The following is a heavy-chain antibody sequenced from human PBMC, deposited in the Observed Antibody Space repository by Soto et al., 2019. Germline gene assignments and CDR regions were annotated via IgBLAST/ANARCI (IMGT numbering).Heavy chain of an antibody. J-gene: IGHJ5*02. CDR3: ARQFGTIFPNWFDP. Sequence: PSETLSLTCTVSGGSISSSSYYWGWIRQPPGKGLEWIGSIYYSGSTYYNPSLKSRVTISVDTSKNQFSLKLSSVTAADTAVYYCARQFGTIFPNWFDPWGQGTLVTVSS. CDR1: GGSISSSSYY. V-gene: IGHV4-39*01. CDR2: IYYSGST. D-gene: IGHD3-3*01.